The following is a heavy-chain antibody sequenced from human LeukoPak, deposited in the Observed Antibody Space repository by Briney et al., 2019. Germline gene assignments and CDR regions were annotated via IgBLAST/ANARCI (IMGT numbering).Heavy chain of an antibody. Sequence: GGSLRLSCAASGFAFNNYWMSWVRQAPGKGLEWVANIKRDGSEKYYVDSMRGRFTISRDNAKNSLYLQMNGLRAEDTAVYYCARHPYDNSGYFDYWGQGTLVTVSS. CDR3: ARHPYDNSGYFDY. V-gene: IGHV3-7*03. D-gene: IGHD3-22*01. J-gene: IGHJ4*02. CDR1: GFAFNNYW. CDR2: IKRDGSEK.